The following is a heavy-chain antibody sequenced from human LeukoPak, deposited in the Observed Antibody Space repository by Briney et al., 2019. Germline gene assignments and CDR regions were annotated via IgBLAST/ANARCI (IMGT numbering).Heavy chain of an antibody. CDR3: ARDKDFWSGIYGMDV. CDR1: GFTFSSYA. V-gene: IGHV3-30-3*01. D-gene: IGHD3-3*01. CDR2: ISYDGSNK. Sequence: PGRSLRLSCAASGFTFSSYAMHRVRQAPGKGLEWVAVISYDGSNKYYADSVKGRFTISRDNSKNTLYLQMNSLRAEDTAVYYCARDKDFWSGIYGMDVWGQGTTVTVSS. J-gene: IGHJ6*02.